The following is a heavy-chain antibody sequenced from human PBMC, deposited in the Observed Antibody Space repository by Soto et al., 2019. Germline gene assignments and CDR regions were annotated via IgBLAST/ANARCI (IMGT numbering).Heavy chain of an antibody. D-gene: IGHD4-17*01. Sequence: QVQLVQSGAEVKKPGASVKVSCKASGYTFTSYDINWVRQATGQGLEWKGWMKPNSGNAGYAQKIQGRITMTRNTSISTAYMELSSLRSQDTAVYYCVMSLYGDIVYSWGQGPLVPASS. V-gene: IGHV1-8*01. CDR1: GYTFTSYD. CDR2: MKPNSGNA. CDR3: VMSLYGDIVYS. J-gene: IGHJ4*02.